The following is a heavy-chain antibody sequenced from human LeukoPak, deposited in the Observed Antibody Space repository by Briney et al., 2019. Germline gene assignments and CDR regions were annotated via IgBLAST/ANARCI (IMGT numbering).Heavy chain of an antibody. CDR3: ARARSVTTPYFDY. Sequence: SVNVSCKASGGTFSSYAISWVRQAPGQGLGWMGRIIPILGIANYAQKFQGRVTITADKSTSTAYMELSSLRSEDTAVYYCARARSVTTPYFDYWGQGTLVSVSS. V-gene: IGHV1-69*04. D-gene: IGHD4-17*01. CDR1: GGTFSSYA. J-gene: IGHJ4*02. CDR2: IIPILGIA.